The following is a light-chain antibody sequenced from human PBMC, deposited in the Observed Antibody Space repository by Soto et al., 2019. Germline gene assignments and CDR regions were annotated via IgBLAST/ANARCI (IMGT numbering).Light chain of an antibody. J-gene: IGKJ2*01. Sequence: ELVLTPSPATLSLSPGERATLSCRASQSLGDYLAWYQQKPGQAPRLLIYDASNRATGIPARFSGGGSGTDFTLTISSLEPEDFAVYYCQQRGTFGQGTKLEIK. V-gene: IGKV3-11*01. CDR1: QSLGDY. CDR2: DAS. CDR3: QQRGT.